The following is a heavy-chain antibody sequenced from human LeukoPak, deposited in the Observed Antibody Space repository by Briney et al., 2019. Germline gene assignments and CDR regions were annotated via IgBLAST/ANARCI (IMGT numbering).Heavy chain of an antibody. CDR3: ARVSCGGDCYEYYFDY. D-gene: IGHD2-21*02. CDR1: GFTFSSYG. V-gene: IGHV3-23*01. J-gene: IGHJ4*02. CDR2: VSSSGGTT. Sequence: PGGSLRLSCAASGFTFSSYGMSWVRQAPGKGLEWVSAVSSSGGTTYYADSVKGRFTISRDNSKNTLSLQMNSLRAEDTAVYYCARVSCGGDCYEYYFDYWGQGTLVTVSS.